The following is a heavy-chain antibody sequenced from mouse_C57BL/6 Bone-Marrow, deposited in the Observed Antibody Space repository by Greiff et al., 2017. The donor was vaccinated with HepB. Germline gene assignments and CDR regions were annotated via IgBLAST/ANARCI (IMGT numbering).Heavy chain of an antibody. J-gene: IGHJ4*01. CDR2: ISYDGSN. CDR3: ASRCFPYYYAMDY. Sequence: EVQLQQSGPGLVKPSQSLSLTCSVTGYSITSGYYWNWIRQFPGNKLEWMGYISYDGSNNYNPSLKNRISITRDTSKNQFFLKLNSVTTEDTATYNCASRCFPYYYAMDYWGQGTSVTVSS. CDR1: GYSITSGYY. V-gene: IGHV3-6*01.